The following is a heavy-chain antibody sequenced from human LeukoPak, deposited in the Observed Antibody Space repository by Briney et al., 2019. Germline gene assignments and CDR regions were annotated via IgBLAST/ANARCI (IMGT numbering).Heavy chain of an antibody. V-gene: IGHV3-7*01. D-gene: IGHD3-10*02. J-gene: IGHJ6*04. Sequence: GGSLRLSCAASGFTFSNYWMTWVRQAPGKGLEWVANIKEDGSEKYYVDSVKGRFTISRDNAKNSLYLQMNSLRAEDTAVYYCAELGITMIGGVWGKGTTVTISS. CDR3: AELGITMIGGV. CDR2: IKEDGSEK. CDR1: GFTFSNYW.